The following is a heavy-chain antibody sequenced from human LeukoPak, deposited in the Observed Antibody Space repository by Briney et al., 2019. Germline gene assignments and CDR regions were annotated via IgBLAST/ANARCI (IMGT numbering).Heavy chain of an antibody. D-gene: IGHD6-19*01. Sequence: ASVKVSCKASGYTFTGYYMHWVRRAPGQGLEWMGWINPNSGGTNYAQKFQGRVTMTRDTSISTAYMELSRLRSDDTAVYYCARVVSYSSGWYYFDYWGQGTLVTVSS. CDR1: GYTFTGYY. V-gene: IGHV1-2*02. J-gene: IGHJ4*02. CDR3: ARVVSYSSGWYYFDY. CDR2: INPNSGGT.